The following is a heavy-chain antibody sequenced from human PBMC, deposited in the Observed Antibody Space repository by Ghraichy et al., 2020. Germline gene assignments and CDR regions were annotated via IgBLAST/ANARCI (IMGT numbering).Heavy chain of an antibody. CDR3: AREGAQYYDFWSGYYL. V-gene: IGHV1-69*04. D-gene: IGHD3-3*01. CDR2: IIPILGIA. Sequence: SVKVSCKASGGTFSSYAISWVRQAPGQGLEWMGRIIPILGIANYAQKFQGRVTITADKSTSTAYMELNSLRSEDTAVYYCAREGAQYYDFWSGYYLWGQGTLVTVSS. J-gene: IGHJ4*02. CDR1: GGTFSSYA.